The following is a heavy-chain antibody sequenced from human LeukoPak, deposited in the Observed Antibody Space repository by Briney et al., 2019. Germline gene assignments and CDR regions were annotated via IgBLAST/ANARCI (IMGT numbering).Heavy chain of an antibody. CDR2: INHSGST. Sequence: SETLSLTCAVYGGSFSGYYWSWIRQPPGKGLEWIGEINHSGSTNYNPSLKSRVTISVDTSKNQFSLKLSSVTAADPAVYYCAAWGDSGLVFDYWGQGTLVTVSS. CDR1: GGSFSGYY. D-gene: IGHD6-19*01. CDR3: AAWGDSGLVFDY. V-gene: IGHV4-34*01. J-gene: IGHJ4*02.